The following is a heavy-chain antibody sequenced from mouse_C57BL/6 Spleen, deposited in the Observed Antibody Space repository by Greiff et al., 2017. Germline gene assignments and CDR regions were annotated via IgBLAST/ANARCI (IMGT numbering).Heavy chain of an antibody. CDR3: ARSWDGYEY. D-gene: IGHD2-2*01. J-gene: IGHJ2*01. CDR2: INPSTGGT. CDR1: GYSFTGYY. Sequence: VQLQQSGPELVKPGASVKISCKASGYSFTGYYMNWVKQSPEKSLEWIGEINPSTGGTTYNQKFKAKATLTVDKSSSTAYMQHKSLTSEDAAVYYCARSWDGYEYWGQGTTLTGSS. V-gene: IGHV1-42*01.